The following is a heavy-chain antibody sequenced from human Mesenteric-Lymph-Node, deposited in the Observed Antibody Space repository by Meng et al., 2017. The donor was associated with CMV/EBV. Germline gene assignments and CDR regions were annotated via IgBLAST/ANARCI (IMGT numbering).Heavy chain of an antibody. CDR1: GYTFTNYY. CDR3: ARGPGYSYDY. V-gene: IGHV1-2*02. Sequence: ASVKVSCKTSGYTFTNYYMNWVRQAPGQGLEWMGWINPNTGGTNYAQKLQGRVTLTRDTSISTVYMELSRLRSDDTAVYYCARGPGYSYDYWGQGTLVTVSS. CDR2: INPNTGGT. J-gene: IGHJ4*02. D-gene: IGHD5-18*01.